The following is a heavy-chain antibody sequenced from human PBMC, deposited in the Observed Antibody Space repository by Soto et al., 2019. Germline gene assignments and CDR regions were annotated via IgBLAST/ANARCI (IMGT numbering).Heavy chain of an antibody. CDR2: INHSGST. D-gene: IGHD5-18*01. CDR3: ARGGRGYSYGYIYYYYGMDV. J-gene: IGHJ6*02. Sequence: SETLSLTCAVYGGSFSGYYWSWIRQPPGKGLEWIGEINHSGSTNYNPSLKSRVTISVDTSKNQFSLKLSSVTAADTAVYYCARGGRGYSYGYIYYYYGMDVWGQGTTVT. V-gene: IGHV4-34*01. CDR1: GGSFSGYY.